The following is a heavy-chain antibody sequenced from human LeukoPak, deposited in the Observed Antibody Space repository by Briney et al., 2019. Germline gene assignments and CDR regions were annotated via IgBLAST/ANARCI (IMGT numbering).Heavy chain of an antibody. V-gene: IGHV1-46*01. CDR1: GYTFTSYY. J-gene: IGHJ6*03. D-gene: IGHD5-12*01. CDR3: ARDLGVATINYYYYYMDV. Sequence: GASVKVSCKASGYTFTSYYMHWVRQAPGQGLEWIGIINPSGGSTSYAQKFQGRVTMTRDMSTSTVYMELSSLRSEDTAVYYCARDLGVATINYYYYYMDVWGKGTTVTVSS. CDR2: INPSGGST.